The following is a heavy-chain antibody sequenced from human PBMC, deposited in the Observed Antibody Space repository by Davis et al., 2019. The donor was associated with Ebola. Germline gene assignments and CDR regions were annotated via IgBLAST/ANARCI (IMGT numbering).Heavy chain of an antibody. CDR2: ISNDGRT. Sequence: LSLTCAASGFTFSTYWMSWVRQAPGKGLEWVSVISNDGRTYYVESVKGRFTISRDNSKNTFYLQMNSLRGEDTALYYCTVGHYTIPNGWGQGLPVTVSS. CDR3: TVGHYTIPNG. J-gene: IGHJ4*02. CDR1: GFTFSTYW. V-gene: IGHV3-53*01. D-gene: IGHD3-3*01.